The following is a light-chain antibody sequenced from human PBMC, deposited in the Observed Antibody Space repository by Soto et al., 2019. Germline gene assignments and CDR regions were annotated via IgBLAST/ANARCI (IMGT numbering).Light chain of an antibody. CDR1: QSIRTY. J-gene: IGKJ1*01. CDR2: ATS. CDR3: QQSYSTPRT. V-gene: IGKV1-39*01. Sequence: DIPMTQSPSSLSASVGDRVTITCRASQSIRTYLNWYQQKPGQAPKVLISATSNLQTGVPSRFSGSGSGTDFTLTISSLQPEDFGAYYCQQSYSTPRTFGQGTKVEIK.